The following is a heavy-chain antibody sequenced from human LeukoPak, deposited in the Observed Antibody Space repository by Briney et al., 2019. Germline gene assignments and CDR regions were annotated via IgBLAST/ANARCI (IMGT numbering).Heavy chain of an antibody. D-gene: IGHD2-15*01. V-gene: IGHV4-59*01. CDR2: IYYSGST. Sequence: SETPSLTCTVSGGSISSYYWSWIRQPPGKGLEWIGYIYYSGSTNYNPSLKSRVTISVDTSKNQFSLKLSSVTAADTAVYYCARGDIVVEVAATRDYYFDYWGQGTLVTVSS. CDR3: ARGDIVVEVAATRDYYFDY. CDR1: GGSISSYY. J-gene: IGHJ4*02.